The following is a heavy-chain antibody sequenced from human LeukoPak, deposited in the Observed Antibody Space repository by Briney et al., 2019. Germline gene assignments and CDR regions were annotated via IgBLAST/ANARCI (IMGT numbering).Heavy chain of an antibody. J-gene: IGHJ4*02. CDR1: GFTFSSYG. CDR3: ARGEYQLLHVFDY. D-gene: IGHD2-2*01. Sequence: GRSLRLSCAASGFTFSSYGMHWVRQAPGKGLEWVAFIRYDGSNKYYADSVKGRFTISRDNPKNTLYLQMNSLRAEDTAVYYCARGEYQLLHVFDYWGQGTLVTVSS. CDR2: IRYDGSNK. V-gene: IGHV3-30*02.